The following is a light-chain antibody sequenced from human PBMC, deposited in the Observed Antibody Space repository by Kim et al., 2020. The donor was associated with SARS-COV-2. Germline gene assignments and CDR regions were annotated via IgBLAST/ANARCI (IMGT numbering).Light chain of an antibody. Sequence: EIVLTQSPGTLSLSPGERATLSCRASQSVSSSYLAWYQQKPGQAPRLLSYGASSRATGIPDRFSGSGSGTDFTLTISRLEPEDLAVYYCQKYGSPWTFGQGTKVEIK. CDR1: QSVSSSY. CDR2: GAS. CDR3: QKYGSPWT. V-gene: IGKV3-20*01. J-gene: IGKJ1*01.